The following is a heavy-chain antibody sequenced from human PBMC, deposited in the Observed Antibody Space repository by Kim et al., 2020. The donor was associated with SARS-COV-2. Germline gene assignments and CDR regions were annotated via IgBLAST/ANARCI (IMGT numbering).Heavy chain of an antibody. Sequence: ASVKVSCKASGYTFTSYGISWVRQAPGQGLEWMGWISAYNGNTNYAQKLQGRVTMTTDTSTSTAYMELRSLRSDDTAVYYCARVVPAANGAGRYYYYYYGMDVWGQGTTVTVSS. D-gene: IGHD2-2*01. J-gene: IGHJ6*02. CDR2: ISAYNGNT. CDR1: GYTFTSYG. CDR3: ARVVPAANGAGRYYYYYYGMDV. V-gene: IGHV1-18*04.